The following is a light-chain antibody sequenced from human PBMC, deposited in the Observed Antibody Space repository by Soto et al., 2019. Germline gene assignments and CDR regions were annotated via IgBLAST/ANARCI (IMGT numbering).Light chain of an antibody. CDR3: AAWDDSLSVYV. Sequence: QSVLTQPPSASGTPGQGGTISCSGSSSNIGNNQVYWYQQLPGAAPKVLIYKNTQRPSGVPDRFSGSKSGTSASLAISGLRPDDEADYSCAAWDDSLSVYVFGTGPKVTVL. CDR1: SSNIGNNQ. J-gene: IGLJ1*01. CDR2: KNT. V-gene: IGLV1-47*01.